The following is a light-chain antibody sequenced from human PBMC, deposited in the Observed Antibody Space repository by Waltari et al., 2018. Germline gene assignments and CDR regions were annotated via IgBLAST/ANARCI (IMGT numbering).Light chain of an antibody. CDR3: SSRELSGHVV. V-gene: IGLV3-19*01. CDR1: ILRTYY. Sequence: SSDLTQDPAVSVALGQTVRITCQGDILRTYYGNWCRQKPGQPPGLVIYGKNNRPSVIPDRFSASSSGNTASLIITGAQAEDEADYYCSSRELSGHVVFGGGTRLTVL. CDR2: GKN. J-gene: IGLJ2*01.